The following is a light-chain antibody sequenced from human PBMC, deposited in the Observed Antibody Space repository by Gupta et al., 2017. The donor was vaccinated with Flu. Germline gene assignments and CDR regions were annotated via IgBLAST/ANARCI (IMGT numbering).Light chain of an antibody. Sequence: SSSNIENNYVSWYQQLPGTAPNLLIYENDKRPSGIPDRFSGSKSDTSATLGITGLQTGDEADYYCGTWDSSLSAWVFGGGTKLTVL. V-gene: IGLV1-51*01. CDR2: END. CDR3: GTWDSSLSAWV. J-gene: IGLJ3*02. CDR1: SSNIENNY.